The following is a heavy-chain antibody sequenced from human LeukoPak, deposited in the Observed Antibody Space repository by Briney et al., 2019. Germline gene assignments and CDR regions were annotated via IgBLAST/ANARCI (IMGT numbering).Heavy chain of an antibody. J-gene: IGHJ4*02. D-gene: IGHD3-22*01. CDR1: GFAFSSYW. CDR3: AKAAKESSGYYCFDY. CDR2: IKQDGSEK. V-gene: IGHV3-7*03. Sequence: PGGSLRLSCAASGFAFSSYWMSWFRQAPGKGLEWVANIKQDGSEKFYADSVKGRFTVSRDNAENSLYLQMNSLRAEDTALYYCAKAAKESSGYYCFDYWGQGTLVTVSS.